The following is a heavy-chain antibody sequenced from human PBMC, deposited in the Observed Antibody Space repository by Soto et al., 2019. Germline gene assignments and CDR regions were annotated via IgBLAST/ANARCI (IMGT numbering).Heavy chain of an antibody. CDR3: ASLTTVTITYWFDT. CDR2: ISTSSSTI. Sequence: EVQLVESGGGLVQPGGSLRLSCAASGFTFSSYSMNWVRQAPGKWLEWVSYISTSSSTIYYADSVKGRFTISRDNAKNSLYLQMNSLRAEDTAVYYCASLTTVTITYWFDTWGQGPLVTVSS. D-gene: IGHD4-17*01. CDR1: GFTFSSYS. V-gene: IGHV3-48*01. J-gene: IGHJ5*02.